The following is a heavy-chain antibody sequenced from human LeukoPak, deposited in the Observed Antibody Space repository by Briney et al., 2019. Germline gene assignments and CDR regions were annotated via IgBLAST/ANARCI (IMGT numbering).Heavy chain of an antibody. Sequence: SEALSLTCTVSGGSISSYYWSWIRQPPGKGLEWIGYIYYSGSTNYNPSLKSRVTISVDTSKNQFSLKLSSVTAADTAVYYCARLEQQLYFDYWGQGTLVTVSS. CDR2: IYYSGST. D-gene: IGHD6-13*01. V-gene: IGHV4-59*01. CDR1: GGSISSYY. J-gene: IGHJ4*02. CDR3: ARLEQQLYFDY.